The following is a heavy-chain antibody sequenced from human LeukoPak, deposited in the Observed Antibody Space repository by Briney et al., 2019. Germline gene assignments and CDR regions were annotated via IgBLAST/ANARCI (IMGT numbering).Heavy chain of an antibody. D-gene: IGHD2/OR15-2a*01. J-gene: IGHJ6*03. CDR1: GGSISSSSYY. Sequence: PSETLSLTCTVSGGSISSSSYYWGWIRQPPGKGLEWIGSIYYSGSTYYNPSLKSRVTISVDTSKNQFSLKLSSVTAADTAVYYCARVNSPIYYYYYMDVWGKGTTVTVSS. CDR3: ARVNSPIYYYYYMDV. CDR2: IYYSGST. V-gene: IGHV4-39*07.